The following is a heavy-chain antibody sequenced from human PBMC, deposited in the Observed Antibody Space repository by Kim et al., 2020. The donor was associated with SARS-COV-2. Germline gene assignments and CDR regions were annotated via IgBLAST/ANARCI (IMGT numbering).Heavy chain of an antibody. Sequence: NGNIKYSAKFQYRITVTRDKSASTVYMELGSLRSEDTAVYYCARNDYFDYWGQGTLVTVSS. J-gene: IGHJ4*02. CDR3: ARNDYFDY. V-gene: IGHV1-3*01. CDR2: NGNI.